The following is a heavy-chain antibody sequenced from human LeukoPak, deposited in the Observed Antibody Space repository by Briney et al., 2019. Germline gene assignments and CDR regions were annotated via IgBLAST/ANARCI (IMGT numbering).Heavy chain of an antibody. CDR1: GFTFSSYW. D-gene: IGHD1-26*01. CDR2: INSDGSTR. V-gene: IGHV3-74*01. Sequence: GGSLRLSCAASGFTFSSYWMHWVRQAAGKGLVWVSRINSDGSTRNYADSVKGRFTISRDNAKTTLYLQMNSLRAEDTAVYYCVAFNHLDPSARNTWGQGTLVTVSS. J-gene: IGHJ5*02. CDR3: VAFNHLDPSARNT.